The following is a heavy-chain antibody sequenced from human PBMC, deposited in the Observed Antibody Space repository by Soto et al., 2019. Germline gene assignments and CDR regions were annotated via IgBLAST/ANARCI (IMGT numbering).Heavy chain of an antibody. CDR3: IASVDDTFLDH. D-gene: IGHD5-12*01. J-gene: IGHJ4*02. V-gene: IGHV3-73*01. Sequence: GGSLRLSCAASGFTFSGSALHCVRQASGKGLDWVGRIRNKANNYATAYGASVKGRFIISRDESKNTAYLQMNSVKTEDTAVYYCIASVDDTFLDHWAQASPVTVSS. CDR1: GFTFSGSA. CDR2: IRNKANNYAT.